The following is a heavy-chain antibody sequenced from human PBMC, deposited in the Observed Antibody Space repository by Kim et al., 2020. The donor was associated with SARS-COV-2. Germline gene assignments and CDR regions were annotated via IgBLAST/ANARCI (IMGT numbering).Heavy chain of an antibody. CDR1: GYTFSSYA. D-gene: IGHD6-13*01. J-gene: IGHJ4*02. V-gene: IGHV1-3*01. CDR2: INAGNGNT. Sequence: ASVKVSCKASGYTFSSYAMHWVRQAPGQRLEWMGWINAGNGNTKNSQKFQGRVTITRDTSASTAYMELSSLRSEDTAVYYCARVLRRLGIAGVGPLGYWGEGPLVTVSS. CDR3: ARVLRRLGIAGVGPLGY.